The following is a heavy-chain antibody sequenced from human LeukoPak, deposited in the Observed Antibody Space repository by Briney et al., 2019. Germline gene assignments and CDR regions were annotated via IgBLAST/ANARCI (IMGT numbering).Heavy chain of an antibody. CDR1: GGSISSGGYS. CDR2: IYHSGST. D-gene: IGHD3-22*01. V-gene: IGHV4-30-2*01. CDR3: ASTDYYDSSGF. Sequence: PSETLSLTCAVSGGSISSGGYSWSWIRQPPGKGLEWIGYIYHSGSTYYNPSLKSRVTISVDRSKNQFSLKLSSVTAADTAVYYCASTDYYDSSGFWGQGTLVTVSS. J-gene: IGHJ4*02.